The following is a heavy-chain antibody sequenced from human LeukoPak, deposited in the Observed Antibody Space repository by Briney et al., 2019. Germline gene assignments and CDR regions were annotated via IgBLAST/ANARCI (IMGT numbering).Heavy chain of an antibody. CDR1: GGSFSGYY. D-gene: IGHD5-24*01. CDR2: INHSGST. J-gene: IGHJ6*03. Sequence: PSETLSLTCAVYGGSFSGYYWSWIRQPPGKGLEWIGEINHSGSTNYNPSLKSRVTISVDTSKNQFSLKLSSVTAADTAVYYCARGSRGGLQRHYYYYYCMDVWGKGTTVTVSS. V-gene: IGHV4-34*01. CDR3: ARGSRGGLQRHYYYYYCMDV.